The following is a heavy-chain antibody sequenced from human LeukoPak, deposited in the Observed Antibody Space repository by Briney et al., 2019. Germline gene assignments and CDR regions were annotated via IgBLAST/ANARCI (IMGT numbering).Heavy chain of an antibody. D-gene: IGHD2-2*01. V-gene: IGHV1-69*01. CDR2: IIPIFGTA. Sequence: RASVKVSCKASGGTFSSYAISWVRQAPGQGLEWMGGIIPIFGTANYAQKFQGRVTITADESTSTAYMELSSLRSGDTAVYYCARAPPSRYCSSTSCFSYYFDYWGQGTLVTVSS. J-gene: IGHJ4*02. CDR3: ARAPPSRYCSSTSCFSYYFDY. CDR1: GGTFSSYA.